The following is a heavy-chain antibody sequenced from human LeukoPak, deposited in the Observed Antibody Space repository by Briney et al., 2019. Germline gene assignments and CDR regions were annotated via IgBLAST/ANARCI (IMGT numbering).Heavy chain of an antibody. CDR3: AKPTGEGLAYCGDNCIEYFQH. CDR1: GFTFSIYA. V-gene: IGHV3-23*01. Sequence: GGSLRLSCAASGFTFSIYAMSWGRQAPGKGLEWVSTLSGSGGSTYYADSVKGRFTISKDNSKTTLYLQMNSLRAEDTAVYYGAKPTGEGLAYCGDNCIEYFQHWGQGTLVSVSS. D-gene: IGHD2-21*02. J-gene: IGHJ1*01. CDR2: LSGSGGST.